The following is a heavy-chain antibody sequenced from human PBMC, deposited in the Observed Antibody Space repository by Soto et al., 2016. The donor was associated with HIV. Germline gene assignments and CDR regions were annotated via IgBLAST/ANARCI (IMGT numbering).Heavy chain of an antibody. CDR2: INPNSGGT. Sequence: QVQVVQSGAEVKKPGASVKVSCKASGYYFTAYFMHWVRQAPGQGLEWMGWINPNSGGTNYAQKFQDRVTMTRDMSISTAYMELSRLRSDDTAVYYCASELAAQGAFDIWGQGTMVTVSS. J-gene: IGHJ3*02. CDR1: GYYFTAYF. D-gene: IGHD1-1*01. CDR3: ASELAAQGAFDI. V-gene: IGHV1-2*02.